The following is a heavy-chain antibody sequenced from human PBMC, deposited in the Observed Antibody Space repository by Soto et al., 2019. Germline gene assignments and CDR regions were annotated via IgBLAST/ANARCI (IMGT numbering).Heavy chain of an antibody. CDR2: IYYSGST. CDR3: AREGSDDSSGYYPHYFDY. J-gene: IGHJ4*02. V-gene: IGHV4-30-4*01. Sequence: SETLSLTCTVSGGSISSGDYYWSWIRQPPGKGLEWIGYIYYSGSTYYSPSLKSRVTISVDTSKNQFSLKLSSVTAADTAVYYCAREGSDDSSGYYPHYFDYWGQGTLVTVSS. CDR1: GGSISSGDYY. D-gene: IGHD3-22*01.